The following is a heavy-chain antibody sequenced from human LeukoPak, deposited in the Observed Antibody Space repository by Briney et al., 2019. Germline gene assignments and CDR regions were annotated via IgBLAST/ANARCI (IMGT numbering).Heavy chain of an antibody. V-gene: IGHV3-23*01. J-gene: IGHJ4*02. D-gene: IGHD3-22*01. CDR1: GFTFSSYA. CDR3: AKTPFTYYYDSSGYYYFDC. CDR2: ISGSGGST. Sequence: PGGSLRLSCAASGFTFSSYAMSWVRQAPGKGLEWVSAISGSGGSTYYADSVKGRFTISRDNSKNTLYLQMNSLRAEDTAVYYCAKTPFTYYYDSSGYYYFDCWGQGTLVTVSS.